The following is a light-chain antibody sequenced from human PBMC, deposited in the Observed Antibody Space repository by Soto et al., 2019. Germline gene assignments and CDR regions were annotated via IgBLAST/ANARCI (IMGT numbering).Light chain of an antibody. CDR1: SSDLGGYNY. Sequence: QSALTQPRSVSGSPGQSVTISCSGTSSDLGGYNYVSWYQHHPGKAPKLMIYDVTLRPSGVPDRFSGSKSGNTASLTISGLQAEDEADYYCCSYAGSFTWVFGGGNKLTVL. J-gene: IGLJ3*02. CDR2: DVT. CDR3: CSYAGSFTWV. V-gene: IGLV2-11*01.